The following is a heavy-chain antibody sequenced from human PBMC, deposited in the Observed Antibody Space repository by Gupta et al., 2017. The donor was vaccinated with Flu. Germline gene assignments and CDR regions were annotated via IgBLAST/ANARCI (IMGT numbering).Heavy chain of an antibody. V-gene: IGHV3-23*01. Sequence: EVHLLESGGHLVQPGGSLRLSCTASGFTFGDYAMSWVRQAPAKGLEWVSAIGGNGGGTYYTDSVKGRFTISRDNSKNTLYLQMSSLRAEDTAIYYCAKLGFVEWSPHDYWGQGTLVTVSS. CDR3: AKLGFVEWSPHDY. D-gene: IGHD3-3*01. J-gene: IGHJ4*02. CDR1: GFTFGDYA. CDR2: IGGNGGGT.